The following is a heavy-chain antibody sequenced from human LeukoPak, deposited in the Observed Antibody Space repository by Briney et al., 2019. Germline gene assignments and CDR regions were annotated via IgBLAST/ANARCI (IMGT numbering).Heavy chain of an antibody. V-gene: IGHV3-66*01. Sequence: GGSLRLSCAASGFTFSSYSMNWVRQAPGKGLEWVSVIYSGGSTYYADSVKGRFTISRDNSKNTLYLQMNSLRAEDTAVYYCAREEVTAINYWGQGTLVTVSS. CDR3: AREEVTAINY. J-gene: IGHJ4*02. D-gene: IGHD2-21*02. CDR1: GFTFSSYS. CDR2: IYSGGST.